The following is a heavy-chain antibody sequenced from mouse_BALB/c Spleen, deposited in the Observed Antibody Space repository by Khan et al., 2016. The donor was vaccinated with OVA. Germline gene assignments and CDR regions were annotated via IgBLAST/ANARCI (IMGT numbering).Heavy chain of an antibody. CDR3: ARGGYGAFAY. CDR1: DYTFTSYY. J-gene: IGHJ3*01. Sequence: VQLQQSGPELVKPGASVRISCTASDYTFTSYYIHWVKQRPGQGLEWIGWFYPGNINNNYTERFKGKATLTADKSSSPVYMHLSSLPSEDSAVYFWARGGYGAFAYWGQGTLVTVSA. V-gene: IGHV1S56*01. D-gene: IGHD2-2*01. CDR2: FYPGNINN.